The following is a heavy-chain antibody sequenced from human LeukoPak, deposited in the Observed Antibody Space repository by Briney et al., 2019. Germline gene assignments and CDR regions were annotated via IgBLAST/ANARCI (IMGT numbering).Heavy chain of an antibody. CDR1: GFTFSSYA. CDR2: ISYDGSNK. Sequence: GGSLRLSCAASGFTFSSYAMHWVRQAPGKGLEWVAVISYDGSNKYYADSVKGRFTISRDNSKNTLYLHMNSLRAEDTAVYYCAIDYGGNRAFDYWGQGTLVTVSS. D-gene: IGHD4-23*01. CDR3: AIDYGGNRAFDY. V-gene: IGHV3-30-3*01. J-gene: IGHJ4*02.